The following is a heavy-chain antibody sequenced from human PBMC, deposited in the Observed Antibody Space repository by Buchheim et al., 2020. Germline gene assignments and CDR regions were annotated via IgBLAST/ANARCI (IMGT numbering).Heavy chain of an antibody. D-gene: IGHD6-19*01. CDR1: GGSINIDNYY. J-gene: IGHJ6*02. CDR2: IYHTGNT. V-gene: IGHV4-39*01. Sequence: QPQLLESGPRLVQASETLSLTCTVSGGSINIDNYYWGWIRQSPGRGLEFIGTIYHTGNTYSHPSLTRRVAISLASSKNPFSLTFSSVTATDTAVYYCARLPVAGYYFYYGMDVWGQGTT. CDR3: ARLPVAGYYFYYGMDV.